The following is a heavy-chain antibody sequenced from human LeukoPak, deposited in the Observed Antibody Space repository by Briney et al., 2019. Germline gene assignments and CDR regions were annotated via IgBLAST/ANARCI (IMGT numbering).Heavy chain of an antibody. V-gene: IGHV3-13*01. CDR3: VREARGYHYTYFDY. CDR2: VSSGVHA. D-gene: IGHD5-18*01. Sequence: GGSLRLSCTASGFTLGSHDMHWVRQIPGQGLEWVAAVSSGVHAFFADSVQGRFTVSREDGRNSLYLQMNSLRAGDTAVYYCVREARGYHYTYFDYWGQVTLVTVSS. CDR1: GFTLGSHD. J-gene: IGHJ4*02.